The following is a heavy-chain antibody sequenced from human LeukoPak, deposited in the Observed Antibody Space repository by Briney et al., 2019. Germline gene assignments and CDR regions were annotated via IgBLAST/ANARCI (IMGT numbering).Heavy chain of an antibody. CDR2: INHSGST. J-gene: IGHJ4*02. D-gene: IGHD3-9*01. CDR3: ARRYYDILTGYRY. CDR1: GGSFSGYY. V-gene: IGHV4-34*01. Sequence: SETLSLTCAVYGGSFSGYYWSWIRQPPGKGLEWIGEINHSGSTNYNPSLKSRVTISVDTSKNQFSLKLSSVTAADTAVYYCARRYYDILTGYRYWGQGTLVTVSS.